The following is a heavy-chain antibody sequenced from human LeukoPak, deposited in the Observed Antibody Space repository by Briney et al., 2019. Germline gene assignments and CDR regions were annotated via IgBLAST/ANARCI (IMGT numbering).Heavy chain of an antibody. D-gene: IGHD3-22*01. Sequence: ASVKVSSKASGYTFTGYYMHWVRQAPGQGLEWMGWINPNSGVTNYAQKFQGRVTMTRDTSISTAYMELSRLRSDDTAVYYCARDRYDSSGYYDTWGQGTLVTVSS. CDR2: INPNSGVT. CDR3: ARDRYDSSGYYDT. V-gene: IGHV1-2*02. J-gene: IGHJ5*02. CDR1: GYTFTGYY.